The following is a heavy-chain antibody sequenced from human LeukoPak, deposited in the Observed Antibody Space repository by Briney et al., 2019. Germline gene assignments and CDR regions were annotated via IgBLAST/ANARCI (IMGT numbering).Heavy chain of an antibody. D-gene: IGHD3-16*01. CDR2: IKQDRSEK. CDR3: ARVLSSWGFDAFDI. CDR1: GFTFSSYS. V-gene: IGHV3-7*04. J-gene: IGHJ3*02. Sequence: GGSLRLSCAASGFTFSSYSMNWVRQAPGKGLEWVANIKQDRSEKYYVDSVKGRFTISRDNAKNSLYLQMNSLRAEDTAVYYCARVLSSWGFDAFDIWGQGTMVTVSS.